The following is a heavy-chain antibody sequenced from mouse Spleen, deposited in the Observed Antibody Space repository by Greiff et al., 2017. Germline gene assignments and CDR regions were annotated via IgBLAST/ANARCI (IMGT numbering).Heavy chain of an antibody. V-gene: IGHV6-3*01. Sequence: EVQGVESGGGLVQPGGSMKLSCVASGFTFSNYWMNWVRQSPEKGLEWVAQIRLKSDNYATHYAESVKGRFTISRDDSKSSVYLQMNNLRAEDTGIYYCTGDIYFAYWGQGTLVTVSA. CDR2: IRLKSDNYAT. J-gene: IGHJ3*01. CDR3: TGDIYFAY. D-gene: IGHD5-1-1*01. CDR1: GFTFSNYW.